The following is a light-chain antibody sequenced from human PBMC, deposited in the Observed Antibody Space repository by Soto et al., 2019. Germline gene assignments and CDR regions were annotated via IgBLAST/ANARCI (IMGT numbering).Light chain of an antibody. Sequence: DIQMTQSPSSLSASVGDRVTITCRASQSMSTYLNWFQQKPGKAPKVLIYGASSLQSGAPSRFSGTGSRTDFTLTISSLQPEAVATYYYQQRYNPPLTFGGGTNVAIK. J-gene: IGKJ4*01. CDR3: QQRYNPPLT. CDR1: QSMSTY. CDR2: GAS. V-gene: IGKV1-39*01.